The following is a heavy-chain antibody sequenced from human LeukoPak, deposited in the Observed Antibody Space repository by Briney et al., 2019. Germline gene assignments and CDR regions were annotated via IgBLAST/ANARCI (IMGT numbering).Heavy chain of an antibody. J-gene: IGHJ4*02. V-gene: IGHV3-7*01. CDR2: IKQDGSEK. CDR1: GFTFSSYW. Sequence: QTGGSLRLSCAASGFTFSSYWMSWVRQAPGKGLEWVANIKQDGSEKYYVDSVKGRFTISRDYAKNSLYLQMNSLRGEDTAVYYCARSISVPGKIEYYFDFWGQGTLVTVSS. D-gene: IGHD6-19*01. CDR3: ARSISVPGKIEYYFDF.